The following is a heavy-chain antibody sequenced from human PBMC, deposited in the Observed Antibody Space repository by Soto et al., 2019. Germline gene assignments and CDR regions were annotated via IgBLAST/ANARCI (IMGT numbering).Heavy chain of an antibody. CDR1: GGSISSSSYY. J-gene: IGHJ5*02. CDR2: LYYSGST. Sequence: QLQLQESGPGLVKPSETLSLTCTVSGGSISSSSYYWGWIRQPPGKGLEWIGSLYYSGSTYYNPSLKSRVSISVDTSKNHFSLKLSSVTATDTAVYYCARCQRYCGCGTCYQNWFDPWGQGTLVTVSS. CDR3: ARCQRYCGCGTCYQNWFDP. V-gene: IGHV4-39*02. D-gene: IGHD2-15*01.